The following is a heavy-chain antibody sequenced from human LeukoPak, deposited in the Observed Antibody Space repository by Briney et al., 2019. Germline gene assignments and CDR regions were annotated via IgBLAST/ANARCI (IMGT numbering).Heavy chain of an antibody. V-gene: IGHV1-18*01. J-gene: IGHJ5*02. CDR3: ARFYGSGSYARKNWFDP. CDR1: GYTFTSYG. CDR2: ISAYNGNT. D-gene: IGHD3-10*01. Sequence: ASVKVSCKASGYTFTSYGISWVRQAPGQGLEWMGWISAYNGNTNYAQKLQGRVTMTTDTSTSTAYMELRSLRSDDTVVYYCARFYGSGSYARKNWFDPWGQGTLVTVSS.